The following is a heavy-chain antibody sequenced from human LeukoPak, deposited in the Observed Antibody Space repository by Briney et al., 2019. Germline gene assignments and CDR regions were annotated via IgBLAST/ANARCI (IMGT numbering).Heavy chain of an antibody. CDR1: GCTFSSYS. V-gene: IGHV3-48*02. J-gene: IGHJ4*02. CDR3: ARKGFEYSSSFPGYFDY. D-gene: IGHD6-6*01. Sequence: GGSLRLSCAASGCTFSSYSMNWVRQAPGKGLEWVSYISSSSSTIYYADSVKGRFTISRDNAKNSLYLQMNSLRDEDTAVYYCARKGFEYSSSFPGYFDYWGQGTLVTVSS. CDR2: ISSSSSTI.